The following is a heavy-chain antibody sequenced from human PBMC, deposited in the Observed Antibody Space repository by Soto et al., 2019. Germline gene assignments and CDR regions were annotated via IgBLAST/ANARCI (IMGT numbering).Heavy chain of an antibody. J-gene: IGHJ6*02. CDR1: GFTFSSYG. Sequence: GGSLRLSCAASGFTFSSYGMHWVRQAPGKGLEWVAVISYDGSNKYYADSVKGRFTISRDNSKNTLYLQMNSLRAEDTAVYYCAKDDWGAMGRYYYYYYGMDVWGQGTTVTVSS. CDR2: ISYDGSNK. V-gene: IGHV3-30*18. CDR3: AKDDWGAMGRYYYYYYGMDV. D-gene: IGHD3-16*01.